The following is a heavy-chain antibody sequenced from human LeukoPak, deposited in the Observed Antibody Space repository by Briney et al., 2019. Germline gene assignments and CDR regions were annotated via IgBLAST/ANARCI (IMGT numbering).Heavy chain of an antibody. CDR1: GGSISSGDYY. V-gene: IGHV4-30-4*01. J-gene: IGHJ5*02. D-gene: IGHD3-22*01. CDR3: ARPYYYDSRIDP. CDR2: MYYSGST. Sequence: SETLSLTSTVSGGSISSGDYYWSWIRQPPGKGLEWIAYMYYSGSTYYNPSLKSRVTMSADTSKNQLSLKLSSVTAADTAVYYCARPYYYDSRIDPWGQGILVTVSS.